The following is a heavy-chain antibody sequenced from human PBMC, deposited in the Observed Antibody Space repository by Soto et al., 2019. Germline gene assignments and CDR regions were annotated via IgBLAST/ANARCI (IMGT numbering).Heavy chain of an antibody. J-gene: IGHJ4*02. D-gene: IGHD3-10*01. V-gene: IGHV3-23*01. CDR3: AKALYGGFTY. CDR1: GFTFSVYA. CDR2: ISGSGDST. Sequence: EVRLLESGGGLVQPGGSLRLSCAASGFTFSVYAMSWVRQAPGKGLEWVSGISGSGDSTHYADSVKGRFTVSRDNYKSMLYLQTTSLRAEDTATYYCAKALYGGFTYWGQGTLVTVSS.